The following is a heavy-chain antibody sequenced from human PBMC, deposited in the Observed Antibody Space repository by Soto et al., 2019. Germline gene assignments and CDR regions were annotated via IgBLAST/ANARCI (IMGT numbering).Heavy chain of an antibody. Sequence: PGGSLRLSCAASGLTFSKYGMHWVRQAPGKGLEWVAAISYDGKKEYYADSVKGRFTISRDNSKNTLYLQMDALRIEDTALYYCGKDSDFDEILTGYIDQWGQGTPVTVSS. J-gene: IGHJ5*02. CDR1: GLTFSKYG. D-gene: IGHD3-9*01. V-gene: IGHV3-30*18. CDR2: ISYDGKKE. CDR3: GKDSDFDEILTGYIDQ.